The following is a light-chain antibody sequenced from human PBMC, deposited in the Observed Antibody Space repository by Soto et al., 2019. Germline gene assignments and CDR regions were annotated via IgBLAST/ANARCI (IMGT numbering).Light chain of an antibody. CDR3: SSYAGSNNLHVL. V-gene: IGLV2-8*01. CDR1: NSDVGGYEY. J-gene: IGLJ2*01. CDR2: EVI. Sequence: QSALTQPPSASGSPGQSVTISCTGSNSDVGGYEYVSWYQQHPGKAPKLIIYEVIKRPSGVPDRFSGSKSGNTASLTVSGLQAEDEADYYCSSYAGSNNLHVLFGGGTKVTVL.